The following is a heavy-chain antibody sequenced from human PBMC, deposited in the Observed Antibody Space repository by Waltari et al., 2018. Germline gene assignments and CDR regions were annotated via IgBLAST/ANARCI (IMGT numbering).Heavy chain of an antibody. CDR2: INPNSGGT. V-gene: IGHV1-2*02. D-gene: IGHD2-2*01. J-gene: IGHJ4*02. CDR1: GYTFTGYY. CDR3: AREGPPRRDAAAILPFDY. Sequence: QVQLVQSGAEVKKPGASVKVSCKASGYTFTGYYMHWVRQAPGQGLEWLGWINPNSGGTNYAQKFQGRVTMTRDTSISTAYMELSRLRSDDTAVYYCAREGPPRRDAAAILPFDYWGQGTLVTVSS.